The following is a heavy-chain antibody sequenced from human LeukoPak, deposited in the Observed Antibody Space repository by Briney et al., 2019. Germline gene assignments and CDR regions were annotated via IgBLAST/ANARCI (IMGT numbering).Heavy chain of an antibody. CDR2: IYYTGSV. V-gene: IGHV4-59*08. J-gene: IGHJ4*02. Sequence: SETLSLTCTVSGGSMDTYYWSWIRQPPGKGLEWIGYIYYTGSVHYNPSLKSRVTISLDTPKNQFSLRLTSVTAADTAIYFCAGVMGATTVDYWGQGVLVTVSS. CDR3: AGVMGATTVDY. D-gene: IGHD1-26*01. CDR1: GGSMDTYY.